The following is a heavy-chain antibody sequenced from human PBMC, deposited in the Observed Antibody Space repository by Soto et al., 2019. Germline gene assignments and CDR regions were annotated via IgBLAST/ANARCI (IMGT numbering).Heavy chain of an antibody. CDR3: AKDRVDGGKIPHYFDY. D-gene: IGHD4-17*01. Sequence: EVQLVESGGGLVQPGRSLRLSCAASGFTFDDYTMHWVRQAPGKGLEWVSGISWNSGNIDYADSVKGRFTISRDNAKNSLYLHMNSLRAEDTAFYYCAKDRVDGGKIPHYFDYWGQGTLVTVSS. V-gene: IGHV3-9*01. CDR2: ISWNSGNI. CDR1: GFTFDDYT. J-gene: IGHJ4*02.